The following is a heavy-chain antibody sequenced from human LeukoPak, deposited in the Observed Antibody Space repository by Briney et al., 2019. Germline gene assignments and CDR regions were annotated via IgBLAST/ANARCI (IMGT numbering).Heavy chain of an antibody. V-gene: IGHV3-13*01. CDR1: GFTFSSLD. J-gene: IGHJ6*03. Sequence: GGSLRLSCAASGFTFSSLDMHWVRHPPGQGLEWVSTICTASDTYYPGSVEGRFTLSRDNAKNSLYLQMNSLTAGDTAVYYCARGPPRGKYYYMDVWGKGTTVTVSS. CDR3: ARGPPRGKYYYMDV. D-gene: IGHD1-1*01. CDR2: ICTASDT.